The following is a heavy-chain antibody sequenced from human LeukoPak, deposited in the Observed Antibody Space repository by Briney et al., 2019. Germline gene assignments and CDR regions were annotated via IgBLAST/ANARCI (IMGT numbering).Heavy chain of an antibody. CDR1: GGSISSYY. D-gene: IGHD6-13*01. V-gene: IGHV4-59*01. CDR3: ARAEPIAAAGTGSFDY. CDR2: IYYSGST. J-gene: IGHJ4*02. Sequence: SETLSLTCTVSGGSISSYYWSWIRQPPGKGLKWIGYIYYSGSTNYNPSLKSRVTISVDTSKNQFSLKLSSVTAADTAVYYCARAEPIAAAGTGSFDYWGQGTLVTVSS.